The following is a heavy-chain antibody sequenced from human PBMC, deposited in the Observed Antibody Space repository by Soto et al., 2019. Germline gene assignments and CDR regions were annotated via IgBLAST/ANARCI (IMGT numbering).Heavy chain of an antibody. CDR3: AIHYGQVSAIGGATHAFDI. D-gene: IGHD3-16*01. V-gene: IGHV5-10-1*01. Sequence: GESLKISCKGSGYSFTSYWISWVRQMPGKGLEWMGRIDPSDSYTNYSPSFQGHVTISADKSISTAYLQWSSLKASDTAMYYCAIHYGQVSAIGGATHAFDIWGQGTMVTVSS. CDR2: IDPSDSYT. J-gene: IGHJ3*02. CDR1: GYSFTSYW.